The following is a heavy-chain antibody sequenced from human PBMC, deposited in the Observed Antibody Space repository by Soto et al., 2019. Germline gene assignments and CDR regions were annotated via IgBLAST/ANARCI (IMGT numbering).Heavy chain of an antibody. CDR1: GFTFSNSG. J-gene: IGHJ4*02. Sequence: ASVKVSCKASGFTFSNSGVQWVRQARGQRLEWIGWIVVDTGNTNYAQKFQERVTITRDMSTSTACMELSSLRSEDTAIYYCATTTRGSYYIFDYWGQGTLVTVSS. CDR2: IVVDTGNT. CDR3: ATTTRGSYYIFDY. D-gene: IGHD3-10*01. V-gene: IGHV1-58*01.